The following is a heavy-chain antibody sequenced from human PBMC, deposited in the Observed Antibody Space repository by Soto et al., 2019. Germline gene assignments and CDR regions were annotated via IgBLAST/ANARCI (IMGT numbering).Heavy chain of an antibody. CDR2: ISGSVGST. CDR3: AKKGSNALGH. CDR1: GFTFSSYA. J-gene: IGHJ4*02. V-gene: IGHV3-23*01. D-gene: IGHD3-16*01. Sequence: SLRLSCAASGFTFSSYAMSWVRQAPGKGLEWVSVISGSVGSTYYADSVKGRFTISRDNSKNTLYLQMNSLRVDDTAVYYCAKKGSNALGHWGQGTLVTVSS.